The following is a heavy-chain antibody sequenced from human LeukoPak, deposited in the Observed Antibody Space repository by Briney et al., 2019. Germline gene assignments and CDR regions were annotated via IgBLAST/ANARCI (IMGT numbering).Heavy chain of an antibody. CDR2: IIPIFGTA. V-gene: IGHV1-69*05. CDR1: GGTFSSYA. J-gene: IGHJ5*02. Sequence: SVKVPCKASGGTFSSYAMSWVRQAPGQGLEWMGMIIPIFGTANYAQKFQGRVTITTDESTSTAYMELSSLRSEDTAVYYCARDQGIAVAGNNWFDPWGQGTLVTVSS. D-gene: IGHD6-19*01. CDR3: ARDQGIAVAGNNWFDP.